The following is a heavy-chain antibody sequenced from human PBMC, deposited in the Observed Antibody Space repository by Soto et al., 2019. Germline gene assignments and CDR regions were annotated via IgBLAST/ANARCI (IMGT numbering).Heavy chain of an antibody. CDR1: GFTFSSYA. D-gene: IGHD4-17*01. J-gene: IGHJ4*02. CDR3: ARDTVARGADY. V-gene: IGHV3-23*01. CDR2: INGGDDSK. Sequence: GGSLRLSCAASGFTFSSYAMGWVRQAPGKGLEWVSGINGGDDSKHYAESVRGRFTIIRDNSKNTLLLQMNSLRSEDTAVYYCARDTVARGADYWGQGTLVTVSS.